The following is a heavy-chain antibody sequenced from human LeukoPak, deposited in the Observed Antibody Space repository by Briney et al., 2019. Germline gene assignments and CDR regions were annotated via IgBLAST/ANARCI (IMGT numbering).Heavy chain of an antibody. D-gene: IGHD1-26*01. Sequence: ASVKVSCKASGGTFSSYAISWVRQAPGQGLEWMGRIIPILGIANYAQKFQGRVTITADKSTSTAYMELSSLRSEDTAVYYCARDGRAENFDYWGQGTLVTVSS. J-gene: IGHJ4*02. CDR3: ARDGRAENFDY. CDR2: IIPILGIA. V-gene: IGHV1-69*04. CDR1: GGTFSSYA.